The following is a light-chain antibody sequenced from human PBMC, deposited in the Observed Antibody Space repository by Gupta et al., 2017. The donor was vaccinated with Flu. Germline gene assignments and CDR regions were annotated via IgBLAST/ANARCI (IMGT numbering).Light chain of an antibody. Sequence: QSVLSQPPPASATPGHRVTISCSGGSSNIGSNNVNWYQQVPGTAPKPLIYGNSPRPSGVADRVSVSKSGTSASLAISRLQSEDEADYYCAAWDDSLNGHYVFGTGTKVTAL. CDR2: GNS. J-gene: IGLJ1*01. V-gene: IGLV1-44*01. CDR1: SSNIGSNN. CDR3: AAWDDSLNGHYV.